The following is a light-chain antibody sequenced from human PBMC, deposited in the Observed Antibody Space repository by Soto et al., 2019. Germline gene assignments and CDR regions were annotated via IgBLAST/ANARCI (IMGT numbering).Light chain of an antibody. CDR2: AAS. CDR3: LQLNSYPRS. J-gene: IGKJ2*01. CDR1: QGISTY. V-gene: IGKV1-9*01. Sequence: DIQLTQSPSFLSASVGDRVTITCRASQGISTYLAWYQQKPGKAPKLLIYAASTLQSGVPSRFSGSGSGTEFTLTISSLQPEDFETYYCLQLNSYPRSFGQGTRLEIK.